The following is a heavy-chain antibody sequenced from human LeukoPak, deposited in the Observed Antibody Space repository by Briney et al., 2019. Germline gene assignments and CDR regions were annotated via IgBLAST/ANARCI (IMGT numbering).Heavy chain of an antibody. CDR2: IHSGGSN. J-gene: IGHJ6*03. CDR3: ARVFDSGSQAYFYYMDV. V-gene: IGHV4-59*01. D-gene: IGHD3-10*01. CDR1: VGSIRGYY. Sequence: SETLSLTCDVSVGSIRGYYWRWIRQSPEQGLEWIGYIHSGGSNNYNTSLKSRVTMSVDTSKNQLSLKVSSVTAADTAVYYCARVFDSGSQAYFYYMDVWGKGTTVIISS.